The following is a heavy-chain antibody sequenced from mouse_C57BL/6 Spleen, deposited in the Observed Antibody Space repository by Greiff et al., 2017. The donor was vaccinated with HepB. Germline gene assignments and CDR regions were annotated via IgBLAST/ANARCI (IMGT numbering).Heavy chain of an antibody. D-gene: IGHD2-1*01. Sequence: QVQLQQPGAELVRPGSSVKLSCKASGYTFTSYWMDWVKQRPGQGLEWIGNIYPSDSETHYNQKFKDKATLTVDKSSSTAYMQLSSLTSEDSAVYYCAREGGNSWYFDVWGTGTTVTVSS. V-gene: IGHV1-61*01. CDR3: AREGGNSWYFDV. CDR1: GYTFTSYW. CDR2: IYPSDSET. J-gene: IGHJ1*03.